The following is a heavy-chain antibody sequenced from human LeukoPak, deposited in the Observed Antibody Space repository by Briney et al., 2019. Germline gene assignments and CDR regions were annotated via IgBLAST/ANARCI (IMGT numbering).Heavy chain of an antibody. V-gene: IGHV3-7*03. D-gene: IGHD3-3*01. CDR3: ARAEWSNWYFDL. CDR2: IKQDGSEK. J-gene: IGHJ2*01. Sequence: SGGSLRLSCEASGFTFSDYWMNWVRQAPGKGLEWVANIKQDGSEKYYVDSVKGRFTLSRDSAKNSLYLQMNSLRAEDTAVYYCARAEWSNWYFDLWGRGTLVTVSS. CDR1: GFTFSDYW.